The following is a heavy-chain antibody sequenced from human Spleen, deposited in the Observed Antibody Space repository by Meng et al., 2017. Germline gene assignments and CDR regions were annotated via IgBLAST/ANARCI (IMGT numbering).Heavy chain of an antibody. Sequence: ASVKVSCKASGYTFTSFAITWVRQAPGQGLEWMGWIGAYNGNTNYAQRLQGRVTMTTDTSTSTAYMELTSLTSDDTAVYYCARATTPDYWGQGTLVTGSS. V-gene: IGHV1-18*01. D-gene: IGHD1-1*01. J-gene: IGHJ4*02. CDR3: ARATTPDY. CDR2: IGAYNGNT. CDR1: GYTFTSFA.